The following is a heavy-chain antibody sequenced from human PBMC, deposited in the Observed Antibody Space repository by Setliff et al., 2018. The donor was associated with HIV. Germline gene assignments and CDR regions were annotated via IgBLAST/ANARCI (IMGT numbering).Heavy chain of an antibody. CDR2: MNPNNGDT. CDR1: GYTFTYYD. Sequence: ASVKVSCKASGYTFTYYDINWVRQASGQGLEWMGFMNPNNGDTGYGHRFQGRVTMTRDTSGSTAYMELSSLRSEDTAVYYCARGAWYTSGWHSSRYLDVWGKGTTVTVSS. V-gene: IGHV1-8*02. J-gene: IGHJ6*03. D-gene: IGHD6-25*01. CDR3: ARGAWYTSGWHSSRYLDV.